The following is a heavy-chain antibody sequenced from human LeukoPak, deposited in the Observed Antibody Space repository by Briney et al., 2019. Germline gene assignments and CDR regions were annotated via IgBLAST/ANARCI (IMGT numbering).Heavy chain of an antibody. V-gene: IGHV3-48*01. Sequence: GGSLRLSCAASGFTFSSYPLNWVRQAPGKGLEWVSYISSSSSTIYYTDSVNGRFTISRDNARNSLYLQMNSLRAEDTAVYYCARDKSVYYDTSGSRFDYWGQGTLVTVSS. J-gene: IGHJ4*02. D-gene: IGHD3-22*01. CDR1: GFTFSSYP. CDR3: ARDKSVYYDTSGSRFDY. CDR2: ISSSSSTI.